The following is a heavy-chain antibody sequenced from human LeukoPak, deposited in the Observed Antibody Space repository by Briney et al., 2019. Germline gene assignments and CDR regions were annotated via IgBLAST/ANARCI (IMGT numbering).Heavy chain of an antibody. V-gene: IGHV4-59*01. CDR3: AREDYDIYDDAFDI. D-gene: IGHD3-9*01. J-gene: IGHJ3*02. Sequence: SETLSLTCTVSGGSISSYYWSWIRQPPGKGLEWIGYIYYSGSTNYNPSLKSRVTISVDTSKNQFSLKLSSVTAADTAVYYCAREDYDIYDDAFDIWGQRTMVTVSS. CDR2: IYYSGST. CDR1: GGSISSYY.